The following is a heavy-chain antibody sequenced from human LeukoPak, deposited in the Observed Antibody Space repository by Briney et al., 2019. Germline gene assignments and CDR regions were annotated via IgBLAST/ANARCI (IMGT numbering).Heavy chain of an antibody. CDR2: INHSGST. CDR1: GGSFSGYY. D-gene: IGHD3-9*01. J-gene: IGHJ4*02. V-gene: IGHV4-34*01. Sequence: SETLSLTCAVYGGSFSGYYWSWIRQPPGKGLEWIGEINHSGSTNYNPSLKSRVTISVDTSKNQFSLKLGSVTAADTAVYYCARGPRWGLYYDILTGPHFDYWGQGTLVTVSS. CDR3: ARGPRWGLYYDILTGPHFDY.